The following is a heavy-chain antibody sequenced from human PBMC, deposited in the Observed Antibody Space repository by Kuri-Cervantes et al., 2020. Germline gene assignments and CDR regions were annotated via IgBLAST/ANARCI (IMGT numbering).Heavy chain of an antibody. Sequence: KVSCKGSGYSFTSYWIGWVRQMPGKGLEWMGIIYPGDSDTRYSPSFQGQVTISADKSISTAYLQWSRLKASDTAMYYCARRVAVAALDYWGQGTLVTVSS. D-gene: IGHD6-19*01. CDR2: IYPGDSDT. CDR1: GYSFTSYW. CDR3: ARRVAVAALDY. V-gene: IGHV5-51*01. J-gene: IGHJ4*02.